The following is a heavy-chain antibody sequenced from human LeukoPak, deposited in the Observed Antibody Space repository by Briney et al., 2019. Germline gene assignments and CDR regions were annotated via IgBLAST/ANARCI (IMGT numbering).Heavy chain of an antibody. CDR1: GGFFSGYY. Sequence: SETLSLTCAVYGGFFSGYYWSWIRQPPGKGLEWIGEINHSGSTNYNPSLKSRVTISVDTSKNQFSLKLSSVTAADTAVYYCARDWEGGIVGATYGAFDIWGQGTMVTVSS. CDR2: INHSGST. CDR3: ARDWEGGIVGATYGAFDI. J-gene: IGHJ3*02. V-gene: IGHV4-34*01. D-gene: IGHD1-26*01.